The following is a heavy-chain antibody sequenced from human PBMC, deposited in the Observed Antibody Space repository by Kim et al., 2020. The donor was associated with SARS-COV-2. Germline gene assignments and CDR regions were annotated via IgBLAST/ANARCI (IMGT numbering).Heavy chain of an antibody. CDR2: IYYSGST. Sequence: SETLSLTCTVSGGSIISSNYYWGWIRQPPGKGLEWIGSIYYSGSTFYSPSLKGRVTISVDTSKNQFSLKLTSVTAADTALYYCTSRPYGSGIESWGQGSVVTVSS. D-gene: IGHD3-10*01. CDR3: TSRPYGSGIES. J-gene: IGHJ4*02. V-gene: IGHV4-39*07. CDR1: GGSIISSNYY.